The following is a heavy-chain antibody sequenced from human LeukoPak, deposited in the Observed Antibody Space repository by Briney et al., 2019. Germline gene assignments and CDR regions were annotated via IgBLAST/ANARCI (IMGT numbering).Heavy chain of an antibody. Sequence: ASVKVSCKASGYTFTSYAMHWVRQAPGQRLEWMGWINAGNGNTKYSQKFQGRVTITRDTSASTAYMELSSLRSEDTAVYYCARGIAVAGPNWFDPWGQGTLVTVSS. CDR1: GYTFTSYA. D-gene: IGHD6-19*01. J-gene: IGHJ5*02. CDR2: INAGNGNT. CDR3: ARGIAVAGPNWFDP. V-gene: IGHV1-3*01.